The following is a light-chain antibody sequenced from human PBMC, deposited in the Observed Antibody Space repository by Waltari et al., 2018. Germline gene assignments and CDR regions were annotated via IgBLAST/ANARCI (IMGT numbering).Light chain of an antibody. V-gene: IGKV3-20*01. CDR2: GAS. CDR3: QHYGSSPPWT. J-gene: IGKJ1*01. Sequence: EVVLTQSPGPLSLSSGERATLSCRASQSVSSSHLAWYQQTPGQAPRLLIYGASSRATGIPDRFSGSGSGTDFTLTISRLEPEDYAVYYCQHYGSSPPWTFGQGTKVEIK. CDR1: QSVSSSH.